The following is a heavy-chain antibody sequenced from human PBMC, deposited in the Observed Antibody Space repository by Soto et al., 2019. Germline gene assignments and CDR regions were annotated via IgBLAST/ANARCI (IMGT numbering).Heavy chain of an antibody. CDR1: GFTFNVFG. Sequence: GGSLRLSCAASGFTFNVFGIHWVRQAPGKGLEWVAVISYDGSVQSYADSVRGRFTISRDNSKNTLYLQMNSLRAEDTAVYYCAKDLQLLWFGESKELDYWGQGTLVTVSS. V-gene: IGHV3-30*18. CDR2: ISYDGSVQ. CDR3: AKDLQLLWFGESKELDY. D-gene: IGHD3-10*01. J-gene: IGHJ4*02.